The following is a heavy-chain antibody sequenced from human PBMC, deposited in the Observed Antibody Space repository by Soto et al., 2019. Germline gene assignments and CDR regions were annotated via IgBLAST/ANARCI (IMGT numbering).Heavy chain of an antibody. V-gene: IGHV1-69*04. CDR2: IIPILGIA. Sequence: ASVKVSCKASGGTLSSYTISWVRQAPGEGLEWMGRIIPILGIANYAQKFQGRVTITADKSTSTAYMELSSLRSEDTAVYYCAREGRGIAAAGTVDYWGQGTLVTVSS. D-gene: IGHD6-13*01. CDR1: GGTLSSYT. J-gene: IGHJ4*02. CDR3: AREGRGIAAAGTVDY.